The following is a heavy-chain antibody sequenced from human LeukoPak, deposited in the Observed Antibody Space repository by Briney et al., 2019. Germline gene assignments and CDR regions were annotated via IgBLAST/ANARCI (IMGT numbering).Heavy chain of an antibody. CDR1: GGSFSGYY. D-gene: IGHD6-19*01. CDR2: INHSGST. CDR3: ARGLSSGWYSYYYGMDV. Sequence: PSETLSLTCAVYGGSFSGYYWSWIRQPPGKGLEWIGEINHSGSTNYNPSLKSRVIISVDTSKNQFSLKLSSVTAADTAVYYCARGLSSGWYSYYYGMDVWGQGTTVTVSS. J-gene: IGHJ6*02. V-gene: IGHV4-34*01.